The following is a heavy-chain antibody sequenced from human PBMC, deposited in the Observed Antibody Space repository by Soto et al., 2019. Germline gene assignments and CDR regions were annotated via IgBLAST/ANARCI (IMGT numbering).Heavy chain of an antibody. V-gene: IGHV4-38-2*02. CDR3: ARDTNSLDI. J-gene: IGHJ4*02. CDR2: IYHTGDT. D-gene: IGHD1-1*01. Sequence: SETLSLTCVVSSYSISSGFFWAWIRQPPGKGLEWVGSIYHTGDTHYNPSLRSQVSMSVDTSKNHFSLRLTYLTAADTAVYFCARDTNSLDIWGQGILVTVYS. CDR1: SYSISSGFF.